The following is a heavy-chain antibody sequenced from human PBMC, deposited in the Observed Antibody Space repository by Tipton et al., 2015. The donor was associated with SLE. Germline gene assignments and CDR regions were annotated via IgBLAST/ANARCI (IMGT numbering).Heavy chain of an antibody. CDR1: GFAFGDYA. Sequence: LRLSCTASGFAFGDYAMNWVRQPPGKGLEWIGEINHTGGTNYKLSLKSRITLSVDASKNQFSLKLSSVTAADTAVYFCARVRYSTTWYDFWGQGALVTVSS. D-gene: IGHD2-2*01. CDR3: ARVRYSTTWYDF. V-gene: IGHV4-34*01. J-gene: IGHJ5*01. CDR2: INHTGGT.